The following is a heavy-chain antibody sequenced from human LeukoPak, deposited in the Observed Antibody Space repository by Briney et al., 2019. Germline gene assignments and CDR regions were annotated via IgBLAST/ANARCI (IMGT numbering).Heavy chain of an antibody. CDR2: INTNTGNP. CDR1: GYTFTDYY. V-gene: IGHV7-4-1*02. D-gene: IGHD3-10*01. Sequence: ASVKVSCKASGYTFTDYYLHWVRQAPGQGLEWMGWINTNTGNPTYAQGFTGRFVFSLDTSVSTAYLQISSLKAEDTAVYYCARGVTRGDTSKLDFFDYWGQGTLVTVSS. CDR3: ARGVTRGDTSKLDFFDY. J-gene: IGHJ4*02.